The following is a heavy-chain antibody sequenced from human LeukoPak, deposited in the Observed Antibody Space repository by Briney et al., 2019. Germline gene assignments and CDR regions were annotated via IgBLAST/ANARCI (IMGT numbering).Heavy chain of an antibody. Sequence: PGRSLRLSCAASGFTFSSYAMHWVRQAPGKGLEWVAVISYDGSNKYYADSVKGRFTISRDNSKNTLYLRMNSLRAEDTAVYYCARGAYYYDSSGYYWGQGTLVTVSS. V-gene: IGHV3-30-3*01. CDR1: GFTFSSYA. CDR2: ISYDGSNK. J-gene: IGHJ4*02. CDR3: ARGAYYYDSSGYY. D-gene: IGHD3-22*01.